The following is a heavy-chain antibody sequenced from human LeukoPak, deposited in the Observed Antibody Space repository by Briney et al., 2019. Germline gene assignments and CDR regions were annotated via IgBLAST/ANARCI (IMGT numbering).Heavy chain of an antibody. Sequence: GGSLRLSCAASGFTFSSYSMNWVRQAPGKGLEWVSSISSSSSYIYYADSVKGRFTISRDNSKNTLYLQMNSLRAEDTAVYYCARDRGSYNGGPYFDYWGQGTLVTVSS. J-gene: IGHJ4*02. CDR1: GFTFSSYS. CDR3: ARDRGSYNGGPYFDY. V-gene: IGHV3-21*04. CDR2: ISSSSSYI. D-gene: IGHD1-26*01.